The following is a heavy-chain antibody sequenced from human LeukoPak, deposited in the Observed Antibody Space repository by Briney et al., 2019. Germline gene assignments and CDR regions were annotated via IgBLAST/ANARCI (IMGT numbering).Heavy chain of an antibody. D-gene: IGHD5-24*01. J-gene: IGHJ2*01. Sequence: PSETLSLTCTVSGGSISSYYWSWIRQPPGKGLEWIGYIYYSGSTNYNPSLKSRVTISVDTSKNQFSLKLSSVTAADTAVYYCARPTSGVATIGSWYFDLWGRGTLVTVSS. CDR3: ARPTSGVATIGSWYFDL. CDR2: IYYSGST. V-gene: IGHV4-59*08. CDR1: GGSISSYY.